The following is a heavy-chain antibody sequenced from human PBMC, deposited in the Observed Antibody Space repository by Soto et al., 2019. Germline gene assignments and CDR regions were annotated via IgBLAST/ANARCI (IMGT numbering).Heavy chain of an antibody. D-gene: IGHD5-18*01. CDR1: GFTFNNYG. CDR3: AKEGIELWSAFDY. Sequence: QVQLVESGGGVVQPGRSLRLSCAASGFTFNNYGIQWVRQAPGKGLEWVAVISYDGDDKHYADSVKGRFTISRDNSRNTLYLQMNSLRPEATAMYYCAKEGIELWSAFDYWGQGTLVTVSS. J-gene: IGHJ4*02. V-gene: IGHV3-30*18. CDR2: ISYDGDDK.